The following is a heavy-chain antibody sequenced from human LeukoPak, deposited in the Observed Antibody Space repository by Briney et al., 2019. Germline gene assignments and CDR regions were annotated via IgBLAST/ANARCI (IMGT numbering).Heavy chain of an antibody. CDR3: AREESIGSYQFLHDY. V-gene: IGHV1-69*10. CDR2: FIPILGTA. J-gene: IGHJ4*02. CDR1: GGTFSDYA. Sequence: GASVKVSCKASGGTFSDYALSWVRQAPGQGLEWMGVFIPILGTANSTQKFQGRVTITADISTNTAYMEVRSLRSDDTAVYYCAREESIGSYQFLHDYWGQGTLVTVSS. D-gene: IGHD1-26*01.